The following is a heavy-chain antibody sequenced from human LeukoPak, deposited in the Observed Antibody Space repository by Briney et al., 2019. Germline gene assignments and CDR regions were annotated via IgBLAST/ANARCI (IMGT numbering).Heavy chain of an antibody. D-gene: IGHD6-19*01. CDR1: GGSVSSGSYY. CDR3: ARSYLYSSAWYFDS. J-gene: IGHJ4*02. Sequence: SETLSLTCTVSGGSVSSGSYYWSWIRQSPGKGLEWIGYIYYTGSTNYNPSLKSRVTISGDTSKNQFSLKLRSVTAADTAVYYCARSYLYSSAWYFDSWGQGTLVTVSS. CDR2: IYYTGST. V-gene: IGHV4-61*01.